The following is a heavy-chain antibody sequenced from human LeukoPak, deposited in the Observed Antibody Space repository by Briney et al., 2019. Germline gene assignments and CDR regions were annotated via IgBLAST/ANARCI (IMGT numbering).Heavy chain of an antibody. CDR2: VNSDGSTT. Sequence: GGSLRLSCAASGFPFSNYWMHWVRQAPGKGLVWVSRVNSDGSTTNYANSVKGRFTISRDNAENTLYMRMNSLRPEDTAVYYCARGYYSSSRFDSWGQGTLVTVSS. CDR3: ARGYYSSSRFDS. D-gene: IGHD6-13*01. J-gene: IGHJ4*02. V-gene: IGHV3-74*01. CDR1: GFPFSNYW.